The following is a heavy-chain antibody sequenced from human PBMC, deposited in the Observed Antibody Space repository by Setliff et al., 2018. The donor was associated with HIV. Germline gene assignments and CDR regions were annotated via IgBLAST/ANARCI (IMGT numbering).Heavy chain of an antibody. V-gene: IGHV4-59*12. J-gene: IGHJ4*02. D-gene: IGHD3-16*01. CDR1: GGSISNYY. CDR2: VYYNGGT. Sequence: SETLSLTCTVSGGSISNYYWSWIRQPPGKGLEWIGYVYYNGGTQYNPSLKSRVTISVDTSKNQFSLKLSSVTAADTAVYYCARQRHGGAGAHDYWGQGTLVTVSS. CDR3: ARQRHGGAGAHDY.